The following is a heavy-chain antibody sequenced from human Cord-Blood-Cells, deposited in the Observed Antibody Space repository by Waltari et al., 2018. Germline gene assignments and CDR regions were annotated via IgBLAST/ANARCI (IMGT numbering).Heavy chain of an antibody. V-gene: IGHV1-2*02. J-gene: IGHJ4*02. CDR1: GSTSTGYY. CDR2: INPNSGGT. D-gene: IGHD1-26*01. Sequence: QVQLVQSGAEVKKLGASVKVSCKASGSTSTGYYMHRVRQSPGQGLEWMGWINPNSGGTNYAQKFQGRVTMTRDTSISTAYMELSRLRSDDTAVYYCARNRYSGSYYYFDYWGQGTLVTVSS. CDR3: ARNRYSGSYYYFDY.